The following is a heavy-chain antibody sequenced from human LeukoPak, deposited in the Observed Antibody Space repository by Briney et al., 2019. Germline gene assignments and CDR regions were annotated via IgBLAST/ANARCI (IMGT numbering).Heavy chain of an antibody. CDR2: INQSGST. J-gene: IGHJ6*03. CDR1: GFTFSSYW. Sequence: GSLRLSCAASGFTFSSYWMNWVRQAPGKGLEWIGEINQSGSTNYNPSLKSRVTISVDTSKNQFSLKLSSVTAADTAVYYCARRTSSIVGATRGYYYMDVWGKGTTVTVSS. V-gene: IGHV4-34*01. D-gene: IGHD1-26*01. CDR3: ARRTSSIVGATRGYYYMDV.